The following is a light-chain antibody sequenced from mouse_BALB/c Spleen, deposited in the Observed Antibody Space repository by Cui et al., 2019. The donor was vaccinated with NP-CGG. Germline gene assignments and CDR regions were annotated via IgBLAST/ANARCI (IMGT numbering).Light chain of an antibody. CDR3: ALWYSNHWV. V-gene: IGLV1*01. Sequence: HALLTHETPLTTSPGETVTLTCRSSTGTVTTNNYANWVQEKPDHLFTGLIGGINNRAPGVPARFSGSLIGDKAALTITGAQTEDEAIYFCALWYSNHWVFGGGTKLTVL. J-gene: IGLJ1*01. CDR1: TGTVTTNNY. CDR2: GIN.